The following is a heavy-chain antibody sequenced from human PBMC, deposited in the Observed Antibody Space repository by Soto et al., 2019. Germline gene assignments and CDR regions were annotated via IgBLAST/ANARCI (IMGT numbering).Heavy chain of an antibody. V-gene: IGHV3-15*01. D-gene: IGHD3-22*01. CDR2: IKSKTDGGTT. CDR3: TTQYYYDSSGSLLN. CDR1: GFTFSNAW. Sequence: AGGSLRLSCAVSGFTFSNAWITWVRQAPWKGLEWVGRIKSKTDGGTTDYAAPVKGRFTISGDDSKNTLYLQMNSLKTEDTAVYYCTTQYYYDSSGSLLNWGQGTLVTVSS. J-gene: IGHJ4*02.